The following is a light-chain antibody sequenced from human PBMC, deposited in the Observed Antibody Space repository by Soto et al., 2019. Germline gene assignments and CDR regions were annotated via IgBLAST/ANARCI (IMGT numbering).Light chain of an antibody. J-gene: IGKJ1*01. CDR2: GAS. CDR3: QQYGSSRT. CDR1: QSVSSSS. V-gene: IGKV3-20*01. Sequence: EIVLTQSPVTLSLSPGERATLSCRASQSVSSSSLAWYRHKPGQAPSLLIYGASNRATGILGRFSGSGSRTDFTLTISGLEPDDFAVYYCQQYGSSRTFGQGTKVEIK.